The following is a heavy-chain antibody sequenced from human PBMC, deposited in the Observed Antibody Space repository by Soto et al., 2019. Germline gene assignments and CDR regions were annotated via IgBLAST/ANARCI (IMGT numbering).Heavy chain of an antibody. D-gene: IGHD6-19*01. Sequence: QVQLVQSGAEVKKPGASVKVSCKVSGYTFTSYDINWVRQATGQGLEWMGWMNPNNGNTGFAQKFQGRITMTRNTSISTAYIGLSSLRSEDTAVYYCATSGSGWYLFWGQGTLVTVSS. V-gene: IGHV1-8*01. CDR3: ATSGSGWYLF. CDR2: MNPNNGNT. J-gene: IGHJ4*02. CDR1: GYTFTSYD.